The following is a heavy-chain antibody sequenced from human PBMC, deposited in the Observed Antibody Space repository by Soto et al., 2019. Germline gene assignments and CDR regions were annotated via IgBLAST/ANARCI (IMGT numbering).Heavy chain of an antibody. CDR3: AKDRLSGGYRRYFDY. CDR2: IVVGSGNT. Sequence: ASVKVSCKASGFTFTSSAVQWVRQARGQRLEWIGWIVVGSGNTNYAQKFQERVTITRDMSTSTAYMELSSLRSEDTAVYYCAKDRLSGGYRRYFDYWGQGTLVTVSS. J-gene: IGHJ4*02. CDR1: GFTFTSSA. D-gene: IGHD1-26*01. V-gene: IGHV1-58*01.